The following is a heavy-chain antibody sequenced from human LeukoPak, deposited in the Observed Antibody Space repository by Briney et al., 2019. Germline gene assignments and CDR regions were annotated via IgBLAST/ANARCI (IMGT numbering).Heavy chain of an antibody. V-gene: IGHV3-64D*09. CDR1: GFTFSTYA. CDR3: VTLGLASPSDY. CDR2: ISSNGGST. J-gene: IGHJ4*02. D-gene: IGHD3/OR15-3a*01. Sequence: GGSLRLSCSASGFTFSTYATHWVRQAPGKGLEYVSAISSNGGSTYYADSVRGRFTISRDNSKKTLYLQMSSLRTEDTAVYYCVTLGLASPSDYWGQGTLVTVSS.